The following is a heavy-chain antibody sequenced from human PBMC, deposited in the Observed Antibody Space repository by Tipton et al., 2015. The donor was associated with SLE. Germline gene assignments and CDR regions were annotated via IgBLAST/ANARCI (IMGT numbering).Heavy chain of an antibody. CDR3: ARGDFWGGYPPGP. Sequence: SLRLSCLASGFTFSDYYMSWVRQAPGKGLEWLSYITSGGNSIYYADSVKDRFTISRDNAKNLLYLQMNSLTAEDTALYFCARGDFWGGYPPGPWGQGTLVPVPS. J-gene: IGHJ5*02. CDR2: ITSGGNSI. CDR1: GFTFSDYY. D-gene: IGHD3-3*01. V-gene: IGHV3-11*01.